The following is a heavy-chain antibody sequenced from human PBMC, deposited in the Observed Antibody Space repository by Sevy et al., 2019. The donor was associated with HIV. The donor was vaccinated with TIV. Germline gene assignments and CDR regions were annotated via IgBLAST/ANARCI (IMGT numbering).Heavy chain of an antibody. J-gene: IGHJ4*02. CDR3: AQWLAATALFHS. CDR2: IYNSEQT. CDR1: GGSVTSGDYS. V-gene: IGHV4-39*02. D-gene: IGHD1-26*01. Sequence: SETLSLTCTVSGGSVTSGDYSWCWFRQPPGKGLEWIGCIYNSEQTYYNPSLKSRVTISVDASQNLFSLKLTSGTAADTAVYYCAQWLAATALFHSWGQRTLVTVSS.